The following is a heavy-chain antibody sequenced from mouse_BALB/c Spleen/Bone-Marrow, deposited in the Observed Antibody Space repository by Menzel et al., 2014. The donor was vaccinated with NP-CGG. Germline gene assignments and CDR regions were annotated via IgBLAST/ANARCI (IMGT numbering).Heavy chain of an antibody. D-gene: IGHD2-14*01. J-gene: IGHJ4*01. V-gene: IGHV2-3*01. CDR3: AKQDYYRYDYSMDY. Sequence: VQVVESGPGLVAPSQSLSITCTVSGFSLTTYGVSWVRQPPGKGLEWLGVIWGDGSRNYHSALISRPNISKDTSKSQVFLKLNSLQTDDTATYWCAKQDYYRYDYSMDYWGQGTSVTVSS. CDR2: IWGDGSR. CDR1: GFSLTTYG.